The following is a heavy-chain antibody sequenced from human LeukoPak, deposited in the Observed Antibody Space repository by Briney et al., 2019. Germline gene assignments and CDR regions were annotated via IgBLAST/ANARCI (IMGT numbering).Heavy chain of an antibody. D-gene: IGHD5-24*01. J-gene: IGHJ6*03. Sequence: PGGSLRLSRAASGFTFDDYGMSWVRQAPGKGLEWVSGINWNGGSTGYADSVKGRFSISRDNAKNSLYLQMNSLRAEDTALYYCARAGWLQFRYYYMDVWGKGTTVTVSS. V-gene: IGHV3-20*04. CDR3: ARAGWLQFRYYYMDV. CDR1: GFTFDDYG. CDR2: INWNGGST.